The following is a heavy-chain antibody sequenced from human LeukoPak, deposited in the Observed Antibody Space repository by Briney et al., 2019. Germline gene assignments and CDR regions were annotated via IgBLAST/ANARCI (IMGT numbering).Heavy chain of an antibody. CDR2: IYTSGST. CDR1: GGSISSYY. J-gene: IGHJ4*02. CDR3: ARESKSYDGSGYYHDS. V-gene: IGHV4-4*07. Sequence: SETLSLTCTVSGGSISSYYWSWIRQPAGKGLEWIGRIYTSGSTDYNPSLRSRVSMSVDTSKNQFSLKPWSVTAADTAVYYCARESKSYDGSGYYHDSWGQGNLVTVSS. D-gene: IGHD3-22*01.